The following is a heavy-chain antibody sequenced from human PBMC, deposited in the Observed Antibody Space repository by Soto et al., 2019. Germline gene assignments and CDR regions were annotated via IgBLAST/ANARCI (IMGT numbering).Heavy chain of an antibody. V-gene: IGHV3-30*18. J-gene: IGHJ6*02. Sequence: LRLSCAASGFTFSSYGMHWVRQAPGKGLEWVAVISYDGSNKYYADSVKGRFTISRDNSKNTLYLQMNSLRAEDTAVYYCAKDSGYYGSGTNYYYGMDVWGQGTTVTVS. D-gene: IGHD3-10*01. CDR3: AKDSGYYGSGTNYYYGMDV. CDR2: ISYDGSNK. CDR1: GFTFSSYG.